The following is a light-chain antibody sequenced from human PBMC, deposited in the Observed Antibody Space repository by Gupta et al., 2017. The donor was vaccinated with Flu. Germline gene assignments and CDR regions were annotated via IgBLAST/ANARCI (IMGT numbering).Light chain of an antibody. V-gene: IGKV3-20*01. Sequence: EIVLTQSPGTLSLSPGERATLSCRASQSVSSSYLAWYQQKPGQAPRLLIYGASSRATGIPDRFSASGSVTDFTLTISRLEPEDFAVYYCQQYGSSLYSFGQGTKLEIK. CDR3: QQYGSSLYS. J-gene: IGKJ2*03. CDR2: GAS. CDR1: QSVSSSY.